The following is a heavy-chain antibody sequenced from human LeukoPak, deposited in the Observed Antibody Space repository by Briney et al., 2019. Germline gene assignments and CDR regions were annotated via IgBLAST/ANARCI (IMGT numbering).Heavy chain of an antibody. CDR2: IYYSGRT. CDR3: ASQSLDYLWGTARRRGGYFQF. Sequence: PSETLSLTCTVSGDALNSHYWSWIRQPPGKGLELIGFIYYSGRTNHNPSLKRRVTMSMDKSRTQVSLSLKSVTAADTAVYYGASQSLDYLWGTARRRGGYFQFWGQGSLVFVSS. V-gene: IGHV4-59*11. J-gene: IGHJ1*01. CDR1: GDALNSHY. D-gene: IGHD3-16*01.